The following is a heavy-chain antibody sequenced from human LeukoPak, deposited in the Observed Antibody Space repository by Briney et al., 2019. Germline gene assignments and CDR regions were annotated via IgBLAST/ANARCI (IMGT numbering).Heavy chain of an antibody. CDR3: ARHPDYGGNFDS. J-gene: IGHJ4*02. CDR2: ISYSGST. CDR1: GASVTSYY. V-gene: IGHV4-59*08. D-gene: IGHD4-23*01. Sequence: PSETLSLTCTVSGASVTSYYWSWIRQPPGKGLEWIGYISYSGSTNYNPSLKSRVTISVDTSKNQFSLKLSSVTAADTAVYYCARHPDYGGNFDSWGQGTLVTVSS.